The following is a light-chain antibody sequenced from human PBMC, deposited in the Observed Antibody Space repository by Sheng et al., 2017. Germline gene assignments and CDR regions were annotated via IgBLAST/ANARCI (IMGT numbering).Light chain of an antibody. Sequence: IQMTQSPSSLSASVGDRVTLTCRASQDIGHFLAWFQQKPGEAPKSLIHDASKLHSGVPSKFSGSGSGTDFTLVISNLQPEDFATYFCQHYRYFPPTFGQGTKVEV. J-gene: IGKJ1*01. CDR3: QHYRYFPPT. CDR2: DAS. V-gene: IGKV1-16*02. CDR1: QDIGHF.